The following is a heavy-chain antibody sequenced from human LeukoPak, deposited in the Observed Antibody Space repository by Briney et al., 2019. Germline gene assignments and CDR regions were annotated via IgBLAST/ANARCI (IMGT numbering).Heavy chain of an antibody. CDR3: ARDRSCSSTSCYWYWFDP. D-gene: IGHD2-2*01. Sequence: ASVKVSCKASGYTFTSYDISWVRQAPGQGLEWMGWISTNNGDTNYAQRFQGRVTMTTDTSTSTAYMELRSLRSDDTAVYYCARDRSCSSTSCYWYWFDPWGQGTLVTVSS. CDR2: ISTNNGDT. CDR1: GYTFTSYD. V-gene: IGHV1-18*01. J-gene: IGHJ5*02.